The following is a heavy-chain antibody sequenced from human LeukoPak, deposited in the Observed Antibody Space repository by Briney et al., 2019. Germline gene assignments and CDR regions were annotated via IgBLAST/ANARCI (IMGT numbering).Heavy chain of an antibody. V-gene: IGHV4-39*01. Sequence: SETLSLTSTVSGGSISSSSYYWGWIRQPPGKGLEWIGSIYYSGSTYHNPSLKSRVTISVDTSKNQFSLKLSSVTAADTAVYYCARLEFTTVNGQYYFDYWGQGTLVTVSS. D-gene: IGHD4-17*01. CDR2: IYYSGST. J-gene: IGHJ4*02. CDR3: ARLEFTTVNGQYYFDY. CDR1: GGSISSSSYY.